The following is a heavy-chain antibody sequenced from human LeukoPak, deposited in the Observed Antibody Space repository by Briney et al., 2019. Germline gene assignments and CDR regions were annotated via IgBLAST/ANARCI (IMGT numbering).Heavy chain of an antibody. CDR1: GFTFSSYN. CDR2: ISSSSSYI. V-gene: IGHV3-21*01. CDR3: ARDTIAAAGRNWFDP. D-gene: IGHD6-13*01. Sequence: GGSLRLSCAASGFTFSSYNMNWVRQAPGKGLEWVSSISSSSSYIYYADSVKGRFTISRDNAKNSLYLQMNSLRAEDTAVYYCARDTIAAAGRNWFDPWGQGTLVTVSS. J-gene: IGHJ5*02.